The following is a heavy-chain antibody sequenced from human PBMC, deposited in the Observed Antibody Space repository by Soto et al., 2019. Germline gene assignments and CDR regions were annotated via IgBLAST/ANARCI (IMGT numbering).Heavy chain of an antibody. CDR2: IYYSGST. J-gene: IGHJ4*02. CDR3: ARARGARYFDY. CDR1: GGSISSGDYY. Sequence: QVQLQESGPGLVKPSQTLSLTCTVSGGSISSGDYYWSWIRQPPGKGLEWIGYIYYSGSTYYNPALTSRVTISLDTSKNQFSLKLSSVTAADTAVYYCARARGARYFDYWGQGTLVTVSS. V-gene: IGHV4-30-4*01. D-gene: IGHD2-15*01.